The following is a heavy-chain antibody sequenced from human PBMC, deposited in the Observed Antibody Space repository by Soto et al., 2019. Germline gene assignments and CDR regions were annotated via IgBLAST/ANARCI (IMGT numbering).Heavy chain of an antibody. J-gene: IGHJ3*02. CDR1: GFTFSNAW. V-gene: IGHV3-15*01. CDR2: IKSKTDGGTT. Sequence: GGSLRLSCAASGFTFSNAWMSWVRQAPGKGLEWVGRIKSKTDGGTTDYAAPVKGRFTISRDDSKNTLYLQMNSLKTEDTAVYYCTTTSCVVPAAMRGAGNAFDIWGQGTMVTVSS. CDR3: TTTSCVVPAAMRGAGNAFDI. D-gene: IGHD2-2*01.